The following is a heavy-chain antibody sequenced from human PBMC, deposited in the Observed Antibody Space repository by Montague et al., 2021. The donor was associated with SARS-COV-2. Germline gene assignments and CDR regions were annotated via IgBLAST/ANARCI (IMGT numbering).Heavy chain of an antibody. CDR1: GGSFSGYY. J-gene: IGHJ6*02. CDR3: ARDPWRITIFGVVTRYGMDV. D-gene: IGHD3-3*01. Sequence: SETLSLTCAVYGGSFSGYYWAWIRQTPAKGLEWIGEINHSGSTNYNPSLKSRLTISVDTSKKQFSLKLSSVTAADTAVYYCARDPWRITIFGVVTRYGMDVWGQGTTVTVSS. V-gene: IGHV4-34*01. CDR2: INHSGST.